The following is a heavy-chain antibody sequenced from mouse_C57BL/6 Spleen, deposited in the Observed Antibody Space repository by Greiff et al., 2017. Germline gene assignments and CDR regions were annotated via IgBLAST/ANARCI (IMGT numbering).Heavy chain of an antibody. J-gene: IGHJ3*01. D-gene: IGHD2-3*01. CDR3: ARYLYDGYFAD. CDR2: IYPGSGNT. V-gene: IGHV1-76*01. Sequence: QVQLQQSGAELVRPGASVKLSCKASGYTFTDYYINWVKQRPGQGLEWIARIYPGSGNTYYNEKFKGKATLTAEKSSSTTYMQLSSLTSEDSAVYCCARYLYDGYFADWGQGTLVTVSA. CDR1: GYTFTDYY.